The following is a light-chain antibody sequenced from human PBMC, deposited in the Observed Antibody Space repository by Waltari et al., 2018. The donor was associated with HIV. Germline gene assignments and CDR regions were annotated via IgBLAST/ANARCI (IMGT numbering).Light chain of an antibody. CDR2: YDS. CDR3: EVWDETRNRVV. Sequence: YVLTQPHSVSVAQGKTATITCEGDRIGTKSVHWYQQKSGQAPQLIIYYDSDRPSGIPERFSGSNSGSAATLTISRVEDGDEADYYCEVWDETRNRVVFGGGTKLFAL. CDR1: RIGTKS. V-gene: IGLV3-21*04. J-gene: IGLJ2*01.